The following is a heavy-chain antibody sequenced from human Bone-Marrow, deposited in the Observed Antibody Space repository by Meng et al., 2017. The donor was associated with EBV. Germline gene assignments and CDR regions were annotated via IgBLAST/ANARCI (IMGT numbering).Heavy chain of an antibody. J-gene: IGHJ4*02. CDR2: IYHSGST. Sequence: QLQDAGSGLGNPSQTLSLTCAVSGGSISSGDYSWSWIRQPPGKGLEWIGNIYHSGSTFYNSSLNSRVTISVDRSKNQFSLKLTSVTAADTAVYYCARGNTFPEYYFGYWGQGTLVTVSS. V-gene: IGHV4-30-2*01. CDR3: ARGNTFPEYYFGY. CDR1: GGSISSGDYS. D-gene: IGHD2/OR15-2a*01.